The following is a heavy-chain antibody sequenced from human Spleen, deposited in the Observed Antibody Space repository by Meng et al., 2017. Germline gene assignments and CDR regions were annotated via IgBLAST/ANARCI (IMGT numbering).Heavy chain of an antibody. D-gene: IGHD6-19*01. CDR3: ASWIYSCGWQ. CDR2: IYHGGDT. CDR1: GGSISSIDW. Sequence: QWQLKKWGAGLLKPSETLSLTCVVSGGSISSIDWWRWVRQPLGKGLEWIGEIYHGGDTNYNPSLKSRVTIAIDRSKNQFSRKLSSVTAADTAVYYCASWIYSCGWQWGQGTLVTVSS. V-gene: IGHV4/OR15-8*02. J-gene: IGHJ4*02.